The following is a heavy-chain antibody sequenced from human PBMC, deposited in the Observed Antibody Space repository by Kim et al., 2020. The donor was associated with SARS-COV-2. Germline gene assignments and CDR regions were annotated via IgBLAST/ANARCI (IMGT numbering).Heavy chain of an antibody. CDR2: ISPDGSNK. Sequence: GGSLRLSCAPSGFTFSTYTMQWVRRAPGKGLEWVAVISPDGSNKYYADSVKGRFAISRDNSRNTLYLQISSLRVEDTAVYFCARDWIPDYWGQGTLLTVSS. CDR3: ARDWIPDY. D-gene: IGHD5-18*01. J-gene: IGHJ4*02. CDR1: GFTFSTYT. V-gene: IGHV3-30*09.